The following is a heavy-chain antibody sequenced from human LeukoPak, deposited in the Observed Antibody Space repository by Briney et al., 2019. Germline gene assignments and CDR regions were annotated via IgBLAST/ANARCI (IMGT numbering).Heavy chain of an antibody. D-gene: IGHD6-6*01. CDR1: GGSFSGYY. V-gene: IGHV4-34*01. CDR3: ARRRIAAYNWFDL. CDR2: INHSGST. Sequence: SETLSLTCAVYGGSFSGYYWSWIRQPPGKGLEWIGEINHSGSTNYNPSLKSRVTISVDTSKNQFSLKLSSVTAADTAVYYCARRRIAAYNWFDLWGQGTLVSVSS. J-gene: IGHJ5*02.